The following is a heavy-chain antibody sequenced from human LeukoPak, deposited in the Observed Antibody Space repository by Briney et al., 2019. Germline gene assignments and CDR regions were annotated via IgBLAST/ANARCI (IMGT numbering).Heavy chain of an antibody. J-gene: IGHJ5*02. Sequence: GGSLRLSCAASGFTFDDYGMSWVRQAPGKGLEWVSGINWNGNTNYADSVKGRFTISRDNAKNSLYLQMNSLRAEDTAFYYCARERYRGYEGWFDPWGQGTLVTVSS. D-gene: IGHD5-12*01. CDR3: ARERYRGYEGWFDP. CDR1: GFTFDDYG. CDR2: INWNGNT. V-gene: IGHV3-20*04.